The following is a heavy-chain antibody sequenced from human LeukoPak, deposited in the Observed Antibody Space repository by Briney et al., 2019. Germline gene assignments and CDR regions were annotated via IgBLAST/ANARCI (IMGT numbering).Heavy chain of an antibody. CDR3: ARGSYVYGSGVGEVRY. CDR2: ISYDGSNK. D-gene: IGHD3-10*01. J-gene: IGHJ4*02. CDR1: GFTFSSYA. Sequence: QPGGSLRLSCAASGFTFSSYAMHWVRQAPGKGLEWVAVISYDGSNKYYADSVKGRFTISRDNSKNTLYLQMNSLRAEDTAVYYCARGSYVYGSGVGEVRYWGQGTLVTVSS. V-gene: IGHV3-30-3*01.